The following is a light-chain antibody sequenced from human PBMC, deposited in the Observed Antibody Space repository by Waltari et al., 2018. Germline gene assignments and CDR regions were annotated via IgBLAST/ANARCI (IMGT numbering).Light chain of an antibody. CDR3: QSFDNNLDGYVI. CDR2: GDR. CDR1: RSNIGTGYD. J-gene: IGLJ2*01. V-gene: IGLV1-40*01. Sequence: QSVLTQPPSVSGAPGQRVTISCTGSRSNIGTGYDVHWYKQLPGKAPKLLIYGDRIRPARVPDRFSGSKSGSSASLAITGLQAEDEADYYFQSFDNNLDGYVIFGGGTKLIVL.